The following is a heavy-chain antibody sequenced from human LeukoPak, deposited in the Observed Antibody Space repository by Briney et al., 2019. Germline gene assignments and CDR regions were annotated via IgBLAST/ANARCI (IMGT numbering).Heavy chain of an antibody. CDR1: GGSVSSGSYY. CDR3: ARGRVDTKYFDY. V-gene: IGHV4-61*01. Sequence: SETLSLTCTVSGGSVSSGSYYWSRIRQPPGKGLEWIGYIYYSGSTNYNPSLKSRVTISVDTSKNQFSLKLSSVTAADTAVYYCARGRVDTKYFDYWGQGTLVTVSS. CDR2: IYYSGST. D-gene: IGHD3/OR15-3a*01. J-gene: IGHJ4*02.